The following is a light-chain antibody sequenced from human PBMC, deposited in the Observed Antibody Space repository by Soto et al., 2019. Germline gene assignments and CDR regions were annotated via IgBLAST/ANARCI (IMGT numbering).Light chain of an antibody. V-gene: IGLV2-14*01. CDR1: SSDIGGYNY. CDR3: SSYSSSSTAYV. Sequence: SVLTQPASVSGSPGQWITISCTGTSSDIGGYNYVSWYQQYPGKAPKLMIYDVTTRPSGVSNRFSGSKSGNTASLTISGLQAEDEADYYCSSYSSSSTAYVFGSGTKLTVL. CDR2: DVT. J-gene: IGLJ1*01.